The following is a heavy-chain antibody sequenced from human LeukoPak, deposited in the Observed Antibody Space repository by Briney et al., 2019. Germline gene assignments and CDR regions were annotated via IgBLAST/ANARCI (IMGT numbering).Heavy chain of an antibody. J-gene: IGHJ3*02. Sequence: KSGGSLRLSCAASGFTFSSYSMNWVRQAPGKGLEWVSSISSSSSYIYYADSVKGRFTISRDNAKNSLYLQMNSLRAEDTAVYYCARDKGEYSYGYDAFDIWGQGTMVTVSS. D-gene: IGHD5-18*01. CDR2: ISSSSSYI. CDR3: ARDKGEYSYGYDAFDI. CDR1: GFTFSSYS. V-gene: IGHV3-21*01.